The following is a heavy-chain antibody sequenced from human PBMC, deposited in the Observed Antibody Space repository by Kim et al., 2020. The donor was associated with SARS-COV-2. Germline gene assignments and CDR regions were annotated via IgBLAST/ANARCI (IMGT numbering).Heavy chain of an antibody. CDR3: ARGRIAADYYYMDV. J-gene: IGHJ6*03. Sequence: ANSVKDEITISRDNSINTMYLQVNSLRTEDKAVYFCARGRIAADYYYMDVWGKGTTVTVSS. D-gene: IGHD6-13*01. V-gene: IGHV3-30*01.